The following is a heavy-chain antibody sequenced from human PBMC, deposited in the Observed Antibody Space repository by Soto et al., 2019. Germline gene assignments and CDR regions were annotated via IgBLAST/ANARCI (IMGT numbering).Heavy chain of an antibody. CDR2: IYYSGST. CDR3: TKDSHWAIISPTHDY. J-gene: IGHJ4*02. Sequence: SVTLCVTCSVAGGNIIGYYWSWIRQHTGKGLEWIGYIYYSGSTNYNPSLKSRVTISRDTSNDILFLQMNSLRAEDTAIYYCTKDSHWAIISPTHDYWGQGTLVTVSS. D-gene: IGHD2-2*01. CDR1: GGNIIGYY. V-gene: IGHV4-59*12.